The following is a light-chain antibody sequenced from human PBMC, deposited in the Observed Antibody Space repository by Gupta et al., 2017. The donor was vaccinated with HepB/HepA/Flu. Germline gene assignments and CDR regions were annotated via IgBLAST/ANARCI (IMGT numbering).Light chain of an antibody. CDR1: QSVSSS. J-gene: IGKJ1*01. Sequence: EIVLTQSPGTLSLSPGERATLSCRTSQSVSSSLAWYQQKPGQAPRLLIYDASSRANGIPNKLNGHGSGTDFTLTMTRMEPEEIAVYSWEPGGDAPTF. V-gene: IGKV3-20*01. CDR3: EPGGDAPT. CDR2: DAS.